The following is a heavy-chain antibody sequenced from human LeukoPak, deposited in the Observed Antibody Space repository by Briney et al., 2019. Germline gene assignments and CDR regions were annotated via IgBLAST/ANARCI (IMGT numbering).Heavy chain of an antibody. CDR3: AILSWDGRGTFS. Sequence: PGGSLRLSCAASGFTFNTYSMSWVRQAQGKGLEWVSAIRGGAENTYNADSVRGRFTISRDNYKDTLTLQMNSLRAEDTAIYYCAILSWDGRGTFSWGQGTLVTVSS. J-gene: IGHJ5*02. V-gene: IGHV3-23*01. CDR1: GFTFNTYS. CDR2: IRGGAENT. D-gene: IGHD2/OR15-2a*01.